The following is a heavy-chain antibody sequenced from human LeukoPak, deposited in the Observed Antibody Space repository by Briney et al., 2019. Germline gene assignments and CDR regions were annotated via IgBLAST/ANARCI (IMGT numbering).Heavy chain of an antibody. CDR3: ARELYDFWSGYYALDY. CDR1: GGSFSGYY. CDR2: INHSGST. D-gene: IGHD3-3*01. V-gene: IGHV4-34*01. Sequence: SETLSLTCAVYGGSFSGYYWSWIRQPPGKGLEWIGEINHSGSTNYNPSLKSRVTISVDTSKNQFSLKLSSVTAADTAVYYCARELYDFWSGYYALDYWGQGTLVTVSS. J-gene: IGHJ4*02.